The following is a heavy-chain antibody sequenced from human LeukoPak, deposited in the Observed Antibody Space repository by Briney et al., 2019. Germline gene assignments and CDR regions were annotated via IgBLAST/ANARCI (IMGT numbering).Heavy chain of an antibody. CDR2: IYYSGTT. Sequence: SETLSLTCTVSGGSISSSSYYWGWIRQPPGKGLEWIGSIYYSGTTYYNPSHKSRVTISVDTSKNQLSLKLSSVTAADTAVYYCARDYRWIDPWGQGTLVTVSS. V-gene: IGHV4-39*07. CDR3: ARDYRWIDP. CDR1: GGSISSSSYY. D-gene: IGHD3-16*02. J-gene: IGHJ5*02.